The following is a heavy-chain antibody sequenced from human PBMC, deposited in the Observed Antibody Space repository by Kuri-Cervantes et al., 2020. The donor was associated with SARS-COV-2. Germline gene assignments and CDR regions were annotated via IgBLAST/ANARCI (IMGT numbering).Heavy chain of an antibody. V-gene: IGHV4-39*02. J-gene: IGHJ4*02. CDR3: ARDRSSSGYSDY. D-gene: IGHD3-22*01. CDR1: GGSISSPNYY. CDR2: IHYSGNT. Sequence: SETLSLTCTVSGGSISSPNYYWGWIRQPPGKGLEWIGSIHYSGNTHYSPSLKSRVTISVDTSKNQFSLKLNSVTAADTAVYYCARDRSSSGYSDYWGQGTLVTVSS.